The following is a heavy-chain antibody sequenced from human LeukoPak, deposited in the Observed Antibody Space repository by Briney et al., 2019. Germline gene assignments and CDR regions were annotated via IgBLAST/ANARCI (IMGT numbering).Heavy chain of an antibody. CDR3: ARGGYSSSWPMGDWFDP. CDR1: GGSISSSSYY. Sequence: SETLSLTCTVSGGSISSSSYYWGWIRQPPGKGLEWIGRIYTSGSTNYNPSLKSRVTMSVDTSKNQFSLKLSSVTAADTAVYYCARGGYSSSWPMGDWFDPWGQGTLVTVSS. CDR2: IYTSGST. D-gene: IGHD6-13*01. J-gene: IGHJ5*02. V-gene: IGHV4-61*05.